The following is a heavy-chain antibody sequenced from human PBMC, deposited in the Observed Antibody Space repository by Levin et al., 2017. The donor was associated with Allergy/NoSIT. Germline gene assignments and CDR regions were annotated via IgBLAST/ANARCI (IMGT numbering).Heavy chain of an antibody. D-gene: IGHD6-19*01. J-gene: IGHJ6*03. CDR1: GGSISSSNW. V-gene: IGHV4-4*02. Sequence: PSETLSLTCAVSGGSISSSNWWSWVRQPPGKGLEWIGEIYHSGSTNYNPSLKSRVTISVDKSKNQFSLKLSSVTAADTAVYYCARDTLLDSSGWYDELDYYYMDVWGKGTTVTVSS. CDR2: IYHSGST. CDR3: ARDTLLDSSGWYDELDYYYMDV.